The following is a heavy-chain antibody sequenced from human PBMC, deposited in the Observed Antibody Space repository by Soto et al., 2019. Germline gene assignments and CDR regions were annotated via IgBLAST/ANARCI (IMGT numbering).Heavy chain of an antibody. CDR3: AKDLEGVYCSSTSCRPPQYVDY. CDR2: ISGSGGST. CDR1: GFTFSSYA. V-gene: IGHV3-23*01. J-gene: IGHJ4*02. D-gene: IGHD2-2*01. Sequence: HPGGSLRLSCAASGFTFSSYAMSWVRQAPGKGLEWVSAISGSGGSTYYADSVKGRFTISRDNSKNTLYLQMNSLRAEDTAVYYCAKDLEGVYCSSTSCRPPQYVDYWGQGTLVTVSS.